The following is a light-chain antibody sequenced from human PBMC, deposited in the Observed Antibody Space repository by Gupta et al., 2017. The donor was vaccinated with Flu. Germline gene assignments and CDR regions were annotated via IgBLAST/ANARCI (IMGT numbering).Light chain of an antibody. CDR2: AAS. J-gene: IGKJ5*01. V-gene: IGKV1-9*01. CDR3: QQLNNYPPIT. Sequence: IQLTQSPSFLSASVGDRVTITCRASQVISSYLAWYQQKPGKAPKLLIYAASTLQSGVPSRFSGSGSGTEFTLTISSLQPEDFATYYCQQLNNYPPITFGQGTRLEIK. CDR1: QVISSY.